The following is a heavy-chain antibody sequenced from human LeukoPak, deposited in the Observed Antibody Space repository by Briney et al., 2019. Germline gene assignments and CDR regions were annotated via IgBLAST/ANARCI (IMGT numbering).Heavy chain of an antibody. D-gene: IGHD3-3*01. J-gene: IGHJ6*03. V-gene: IGHV3-48*03. CDR2: ISSSGSTI. Sequence: GGSLRLSCAASGFTFSTYEMTWVRQSPGKGLEWVSYISSSGSTIYYADSVKGRFTISRDNAKNTLYLQINSLTAEDTAVYYCARGPYCDFWSGYPNPYYYSYYMDVWGKGTTVTVSS. CDR3: ARGPYCDFWSGYPNPYYYSYYMDV. CDR1: GFTFSTYE.